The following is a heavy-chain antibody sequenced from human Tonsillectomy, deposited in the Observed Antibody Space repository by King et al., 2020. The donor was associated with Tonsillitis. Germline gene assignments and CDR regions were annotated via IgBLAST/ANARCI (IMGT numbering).Heavy chain of an antibody. V-gene: IGHV5-51*01. J-gene: IGHJ6*02. CDR1: GYSFTSYW. CDR3: ARLDRDKYDSSGYKTSYFYGMDV. CDR2: IHPTDSDT. D-gene: IGHD3-22*01. Sequence: VQLVESGAEVKKPGESLKISCKGSGYSFTSYWIGWVRQLPGKGLEWMGVIHPTDSDTRYSPSFQGQVTISADKSISTAYLQWSSLKASDNAMYYCARLDRDKYDSSGYKTSYFYGMDVWGQGTTVTVSS.